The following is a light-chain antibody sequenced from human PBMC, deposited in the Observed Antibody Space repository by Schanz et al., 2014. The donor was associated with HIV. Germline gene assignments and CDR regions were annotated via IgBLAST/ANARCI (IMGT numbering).Light chain of an antibody. CDR1: QSVGNG. Sequence: DIQMTQSPSTVSASVGDRVTVTCRASQSVGNGLAWFQQKPGKAPKLLLYRTSSLESGVPSRFSGSGSGTEFPLTITSLQPDDFATYYCQQYNRYASTFGQGTKVEIK. V-gene: IGKV1-5*03. CDR3: QQYNRYAST. J-gene: IGKJ1*01. CDR2: RTS.